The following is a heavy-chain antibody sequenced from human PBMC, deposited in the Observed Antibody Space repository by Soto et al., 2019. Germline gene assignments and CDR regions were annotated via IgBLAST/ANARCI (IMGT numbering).Heavy chain of an antibody. CDR2: ISYDGSNK. CDR3: AKILQLGDYAYYYYGMDV. D-gene: IGHD4-17*01. J-gene: IGHJ6*02. V-gene: IGHV3-30*18. CDR1: GFTFSSYG. Sequence: QVQLVESGGGVVQPGRSLRLSCAASGFTFSSYGMHWVRQAPGKGLEWVAVISYDGSNKYYADSVKGRFTISRDNSKNTLYVQMNRLRAEDTAVYYCAKILQLGDYAYYYYGMDVWGQGTTVTVSS.